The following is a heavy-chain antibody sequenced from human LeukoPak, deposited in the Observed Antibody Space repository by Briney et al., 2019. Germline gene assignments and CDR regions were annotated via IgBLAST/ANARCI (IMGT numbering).Heavy chain of an antibody. D-gene: IGHD5-24*01. CDR1: GGSISSSSYY. CDR3: AREGVEVATIDAFDI. Sequence: SETLSLTCTVSGGSISSSSYYWGWIRQPPGKGLEWIGSMYYSGSTYYNPSLKSRVAISVDTSENQFSLSLSSVTAADTAVYYCAREGVEVATIDAFDIWGQGTLATVSS. V-gene: IGHV4-39*07. CDR2: MYYSGST. J-gene: IGHJ3*02.